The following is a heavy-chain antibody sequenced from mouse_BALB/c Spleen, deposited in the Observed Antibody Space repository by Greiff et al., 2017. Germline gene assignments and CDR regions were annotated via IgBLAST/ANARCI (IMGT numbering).Heavy chain of an antibody. Sequence: VQRVESGAELAKPGASVKMSCKASGYTFTSYWMHWVKQRPGQGLEWIGYINPSTGYTEYNQKFKDKATLTADKSSSTAYMQLSSLTSEDSAVYYCARGRTYGNPFDYWGQGTTLTVSS. D-gene: IGHD2-1*01. V-gene: IGHV1-7*01. CDR3: ARGRTYGNPFDY. CDR1: GYTFTSYW. J-gene: IGHJ2*01. CDR2: INPSTGYT.